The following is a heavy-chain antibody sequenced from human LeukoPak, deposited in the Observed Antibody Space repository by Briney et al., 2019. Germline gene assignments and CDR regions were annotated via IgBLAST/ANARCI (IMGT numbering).Heavy chain of an antibody. CDR2: IKSKTDGETT. CDR1: GFTFSNAW. CDR3: TKDLMAVADDDY. V-gene: IGHV3-15*01. Sequence: PGGSLRLSCAASGFTFSNAWMNWVRQAPGKGLEWVGLIKSKTDGETTDYAAPVKGRFTISKDDSKNTLYLEMNSLKAEDTATYYCTKDLMAVADDDYWGQGTLVTVSS. J-gene: IGHJ4*02. D-gene: IGHD6-19*01.